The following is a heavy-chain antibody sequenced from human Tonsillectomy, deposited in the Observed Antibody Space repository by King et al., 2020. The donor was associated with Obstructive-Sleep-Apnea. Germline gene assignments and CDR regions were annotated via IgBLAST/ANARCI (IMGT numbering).Heavy chain of an antibody. CDR2: LYYVGNT. Sequence: QLQESGPGLVKPSETLSLTCTVSGGSVSSSYWSWIRQPPGKGLEWICYLYYVGNTNYIPSLKSRVSISVDTSKNQFSLKLSSVTVADTAVYYCASPAGLDPGRFDYWGPGTLVTVSS. J-gene: IGHJ4*02. CDR3: ASPAGLDPGRFDY. D-gene: IGHD6-19*01. CDR1: GGSVSSSY. V-gene: IGHV4-59*08.